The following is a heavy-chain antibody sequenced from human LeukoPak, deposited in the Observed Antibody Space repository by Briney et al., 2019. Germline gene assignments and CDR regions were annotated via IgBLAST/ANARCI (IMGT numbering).Heavy chain of an antibody. J-gene: IGHJ4*02. CDR2: ISYDGSNK. V-gene: IGHV3-30*04. Sequence: GGSLRLSCAASGFTFGSYAMHWARQAPGKGLEWVAVISYDGSNKYYADSVKGRFTISRDNSKNTLYLQMNSLRAEDTAVYYCARDLFHTALANYWGQGTLVTVSS. CDR3: ARDLFHTALANY. CDR1: GFTFGSYA. D-gene: IGHD5-18*01.